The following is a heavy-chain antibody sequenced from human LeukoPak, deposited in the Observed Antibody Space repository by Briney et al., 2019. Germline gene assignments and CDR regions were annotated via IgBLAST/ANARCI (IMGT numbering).Heavy chain of an antibody. CDR2: IYYSGST. J-gene: IGHJ3*02. CDR1: GGSISSSNYY. CDR3: AGLRGGDLPFDI. D-gene: IGHD2-21*01. Sequence: PSETLSLTCTVSGGSISSSNYYWGWIRQPPGKGLEWIGSIYYSGSTYYTPSLKSRVTMSVDTSRNQFSLKLSSVTAADTAIYYCAGLRGGDLPFDIWGQGTLVTVSS. V-gene: IGHV4-39*01.